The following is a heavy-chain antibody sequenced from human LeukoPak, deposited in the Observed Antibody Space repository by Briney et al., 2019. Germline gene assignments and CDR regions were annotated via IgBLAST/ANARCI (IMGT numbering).Heavy chain of an antibody. Sequence: ASVKVSCKASGYTFTGYYMHWVRQAPGQGLEWMGWINPNSGGTNYAQKFQGRVTMTRDTPISTAYMGLNRLRSGDTAVYYCARDVVVAAPGYYMDVWGKETTATVSS. D-gene: IGHD2-15*01. V-gene: IGHV1-2*02. CDR1: GYTFTGYY. CDR3: ARDVVVAAPGYYMDV. CDR2: INPNSGGT. J-gene: IGHJ6*03.